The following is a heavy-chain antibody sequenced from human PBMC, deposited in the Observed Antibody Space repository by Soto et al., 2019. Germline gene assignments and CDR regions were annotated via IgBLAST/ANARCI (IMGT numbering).Heavy chain of an antibody. CDR2: ISSSSSTI. V-gene: IGHV3-48*01. CDR1: GFTFGSYS. CDR3: ARGGGCSGGSCNFDY. Sequence: GGSLILSCAAPGFTFGSYSMNWVRQAPGKGLEWVSYISSSSSTIYYADSVKGRFTISRDNAKNSLYLQMNSLRAEDTAVYYCARGGGCSGGSCNFDYWGQGTLVTVSS. D-gene: IGHD2-15*01. J-gene: IGHJ4*02.